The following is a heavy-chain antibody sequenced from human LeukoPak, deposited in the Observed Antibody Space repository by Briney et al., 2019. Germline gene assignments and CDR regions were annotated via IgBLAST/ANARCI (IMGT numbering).Heavy chain of an antibody. CDR2: ISSSGSTI. J-gene: IGHJ5*02. D-gene: IGHD2-2*03. CDR1: GFTFSDYY. CDR3: ARETGYCSSTSCYNNWFDP. V-gene: IGHV3-11*01. Sequence: GGSLRLSCAASGFTFSDYYMSWIRQAPGKGLEWVSYISSSGSTIYYADSVKGRFTISRDNAKNSLYLQMNSLRAEDTAVYYCARETGYCSSTSCYNNWFDPWGQGTLVTVSS.